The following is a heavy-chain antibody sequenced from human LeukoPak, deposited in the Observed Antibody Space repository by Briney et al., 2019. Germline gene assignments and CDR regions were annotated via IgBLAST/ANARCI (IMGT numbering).Heavy chain of an antibody. CDR1: GGSISSYY. Sequence: SETLSLTCTVSGGSISSYYWSWIRQPPGKGLEWIGYMYYSGSTNYNPSLKSRVTISVDMSKNQVSLKLSSVTAAGTAVYYCARAKIDPRGGFDYWGQGTLVTVSS. J-gene: IGHJ4*02. CDR3: ARAKIDPRGGFDY. D-gene: IGHD3-16*01. CDR2: MYYSGST. V-gene: IGHV4-59*01.